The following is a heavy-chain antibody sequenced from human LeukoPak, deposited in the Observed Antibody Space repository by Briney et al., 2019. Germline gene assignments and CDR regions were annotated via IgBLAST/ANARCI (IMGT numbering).Heavy chain of an antibody. CDR2: INHSGST. CDR1: DGSFSGYY. J-gene: IGHJ4*02. Sequence: PSETLSLTCAVYDGSFSGYYWSWIRQPPGKGLEWIGEINHSGSTNYNPSLKSRVTISVDTSKNQFSLKLSSVTAADTAVYYCARAQLLWSTGGVSDYWGQGTLVTVSS. D-gene: IGHD3-10*01. CDR3: ARAQLLWSTGGVSDY. V-gene: IGHV4-34*01.